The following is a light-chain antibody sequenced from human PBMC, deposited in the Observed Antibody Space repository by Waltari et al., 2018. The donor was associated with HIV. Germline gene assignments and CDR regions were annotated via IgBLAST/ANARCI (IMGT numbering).Light chain of an antibody. CDR3: QVGDGLNDHLFV. CDR2: YDT. J-gene: IGLJ1*01. V-gene: IGLV3-21*04. Sequence: SSVLTQPPSVSVAPGKTATVTCGGDNIGRKSVHWYQQKPGQAPVLVIHYDTDRPSGIPERFSGSKSGNTATLTISRVEPGDEAAYHCQVGDGLNDHLFVFGKGTEVTVL. CDR1: NIGRKS.